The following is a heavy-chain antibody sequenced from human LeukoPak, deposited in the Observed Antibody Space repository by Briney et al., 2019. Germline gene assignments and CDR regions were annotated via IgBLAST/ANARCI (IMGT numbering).Heavy chain of an antibody. D-gene: IGHD3-10*01. J-gene: IGHJ5*02. CDR1: GYTFTGYY. Sequence: GASVKVSCKASGYTFTGYYMHWVRQAPGQGLEWMGWINPNSGGTNYAQKFRGRVTMTRDTSISTAYMELSRLRSDDTAVYYCARAGDYYGSAYGFDPWGQGTLVTVSS. V-gene: IGHV1-2*02. CDR3: ARAGDYYGSAYGFDP. CDR2: INPNSGGT.